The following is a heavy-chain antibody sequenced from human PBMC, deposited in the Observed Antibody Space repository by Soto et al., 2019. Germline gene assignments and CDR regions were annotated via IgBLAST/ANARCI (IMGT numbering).Heavy chain of an antibody. D-gene: IGHD5-12*01. Sequence: SETLSLTCTVSGASISSGDYFWSWIRQSTGKGLQWIGYIYDSGSSYYNPSLKSRVTMSVDTSKNQFSLKLSSVTAADTAVYYCAREKGYISGPKNFDYWGQGTLVTVSS. J-gene: IGHJ4*02. CDR1: GASISSGDYF. V-gene: IGHV4-30-4*01. CDR3: AREKGYISGPKNFDY. CDR2: IYDSGSS.